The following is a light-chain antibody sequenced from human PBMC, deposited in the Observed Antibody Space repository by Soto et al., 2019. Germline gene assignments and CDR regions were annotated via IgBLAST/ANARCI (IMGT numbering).Light chain of an antibody. J-gene: IGLJ1*01. CDR3: SSFTSSGTQV. Sequence: QSALTQPASVSGSPGQSITISCTGTSSDVGGYNYVSWYQQHPGKVPKLMIYEVSNRPSGVVNRFSGSKSGNTASLTISGLQAEDEADYYCSSFTSSGTQVFGTGTKLTVL. V-gene: IGLV2-14*01. CDR1: SSDVGGYNY. CDR2: EVS.